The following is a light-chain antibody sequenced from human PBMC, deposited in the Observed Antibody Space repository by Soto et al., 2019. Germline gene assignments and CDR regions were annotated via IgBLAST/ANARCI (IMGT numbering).Light chain of an antibody. CDR1: QSVSSSY. CDR3: QRYGSSPPYT. V-gene: IGKV3-20*01. J-gene: IGKJ2*01. Sequence: EIVLTQSPGTLSLSPGERATLSCRASQSVSSSYLAWYQKKPGQAPRLLIYDVSSRATGIPDRFSGSGSGTDFTLTISRLEPEDFAVYYCQRYGSSPPYTFGQGTKLAIK. CDR2: DVS.